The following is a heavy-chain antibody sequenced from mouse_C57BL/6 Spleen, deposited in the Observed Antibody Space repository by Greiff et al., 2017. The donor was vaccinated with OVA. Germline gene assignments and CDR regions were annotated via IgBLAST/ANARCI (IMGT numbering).Heavy chain of an antibody. J-gene: IGHJ3*01. CDR1: GYTFTDYE. D-gene: IGHD2-3*01. CDR3: TRGGYSFSWFAY. V-gene: IGHV1-15*01. CDR2: IDPETGGT. Sequence: QVHVKQSGAELVRPGASVTLSCKASGYTFTDYEMHWVKQTPVHGLEWIGAIDPETGGTAYNQKFKGKAILTADKSSSTAYMELRSLTSEDSAVYYCTRGGYSFSWFAYWGQGTLVTVSA.